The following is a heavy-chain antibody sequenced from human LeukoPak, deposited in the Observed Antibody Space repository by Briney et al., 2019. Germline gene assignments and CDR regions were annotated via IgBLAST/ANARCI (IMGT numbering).Heavy chain of an antibody. CDR2: IYYSGST. V-gene: IGHV4-59*01. CDR3: ARADILAAWGYMDV. CDR1: GGSISSYY. Sequence: PSETLSLTCTVSGGSISSYYWSWIRQPPGKGLEWIGYIYYSGSTNYNPSLKSRVTISVDTSKNQFSLKLSSVTAAGTAVYYCARADILAAWGYMDVWGKGTTVTVSS. D-gene: IGHD6-13*01. J-gene: IGHJ6*03.